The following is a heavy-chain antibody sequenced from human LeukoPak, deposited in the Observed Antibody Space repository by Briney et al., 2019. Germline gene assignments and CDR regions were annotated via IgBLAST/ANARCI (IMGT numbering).Heavy chain of an antibody. Sequence: ASVKVSCKVSGYTLTELSMHWVRQAPGKGLEWMGGFDPEDGETIYAQKFQGRVTMTEDTSTDTAYMELSSLRSEDTAVYYCATLSRQVGCSSTSCYAGFDPWGQGTLVTVSS. CDR1: GYTLTELS. CDR2: FDPEDGET. CDR3: ATLSRQVGCSSTSCYAGFDP. J-gene: IGHJ5*02. V-gene: IGHV1-24*01. D-gene: IGHD2-2*01.